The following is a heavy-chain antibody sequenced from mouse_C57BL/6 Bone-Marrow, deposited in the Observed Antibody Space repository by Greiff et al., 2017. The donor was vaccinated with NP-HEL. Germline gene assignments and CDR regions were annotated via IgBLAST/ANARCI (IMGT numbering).Heavy chain of an antibody. V-gene: IGHV5-4*01. J-gene: IGHJ3*01. Sequence: EVKLMESGGGLVKPGGSLKLSCAASGFTFSSYAMSWVRQTPEKRLEWVATISDGGSYTYYPDNVKGRFTISRDNAKNNLYLQMSHLKSEDTAMYYCARDPYSISFAYWGQGTLVTVSA. CDR3: ARDPYSISFAY. D-gene: IGHD2-5*01. CDR1: GFTFSSYA. CDR2: ISDGGSYT.